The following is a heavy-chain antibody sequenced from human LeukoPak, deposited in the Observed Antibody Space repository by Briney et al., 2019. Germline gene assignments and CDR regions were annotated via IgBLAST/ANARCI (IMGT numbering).Heavy chain of an antibody. D-gene: IGHD6-13*01. CDR1: GYSFTSYW. Sequence: TGESLKISCKGSGYSFTSYWIGWVRQMPGKGLEWMGIIYPGDSDTRYSPSFQGQVTISADKSISTAYLQWSSLKASDTAMYYCARRSIAAAVGDASDIWGQGTMVTVSS. CDR3: ARRSIAAAVGDASDI. V-gene: IGHV5-51*01. CDR2: IYPGDSDT. J-gene: IGHJ3*02.